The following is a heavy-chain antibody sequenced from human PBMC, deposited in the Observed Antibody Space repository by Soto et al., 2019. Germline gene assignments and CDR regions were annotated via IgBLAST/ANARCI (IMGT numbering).Heavy chain of an antibody. CDR2: IIPIFGTA. Sequence: SVKVSCKASGGTFSSYAISWVRQAPGQGLEWMGGIIPIFGTANYAQKFQGRVTITADESTSTAYMELSSLRSEDTAVYYCARQGDYYDSSGYLNWFDPWGQGTLVTVSS. CDR1: GGTFSSYA. J-gene: IGHJ5*02. V-gene: IGHV1-69*13. CDR3: ARQGDYYDSSGYLNWFDP. D-gene: IGHD3-22*01.